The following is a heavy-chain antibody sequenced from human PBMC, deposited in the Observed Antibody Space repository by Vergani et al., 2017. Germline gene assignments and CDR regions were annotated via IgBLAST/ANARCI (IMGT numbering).Heavy chain of an antibody. CDR2: IDHTGRP. D-gene: IGHD4-11*01. J-gene: IGHJ6*03. CDR3: ERVNTETNGHLYYYYYMDV. Sequence: QVQLQQWGGGLLKPSETLSLTCVVNGGSFTSYHWTWIRQSPGEELEWVGDIDHTGRPDYNPSLKSRLIMSVDKSRNQFSLTLNSVTATDTAIYFCERVNTETNGHLYYYYYMDVWGQGTAVTVS. V-gene: IGHV4-34*01. CDR1: GGSFTSYH.